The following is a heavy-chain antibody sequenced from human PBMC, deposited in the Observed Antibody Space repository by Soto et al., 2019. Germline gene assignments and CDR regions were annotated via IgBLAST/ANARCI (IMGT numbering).Heavy chain of an antibody. J-gene: IGHJ4*02. CDR3: ARAKSNYQTFDH. CDR2: IYYSGST. D-gene: IGHD4-4*01. V-gene: IGHV4-59*01. CDR1: GDSMSSYY. Sequence: PSETLSLTCAVSGDSMSSYYWSWIRQPPGKGLEWIGYIYYSGSTTYNPSLRSRVTMSVDTSKNQFSLRLSSVTAADTAVYYCARAKSNYQTFDHWGQGSQVTVSS.